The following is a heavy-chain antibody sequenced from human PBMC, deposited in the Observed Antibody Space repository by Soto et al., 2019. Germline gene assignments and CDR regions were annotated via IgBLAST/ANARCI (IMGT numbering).Heavy chain of an antibody. J-gene: IGHJ4*02. Sequence: QVQVVQSGPEVKKPGASVKVSCKASGHPFNNYKIHWVRQAPGQGLEWLGWIHSVDGNTKYSERLHGRVTITWATSASTAYMDLTSLRSEDTAVYYCARDEDIWGQGTLVTVSS. CDR3: ARDEDI. CDR1: GHPFNNYK. V-gene: IGHV1-3*01. CDR2: IHSVDGNT.